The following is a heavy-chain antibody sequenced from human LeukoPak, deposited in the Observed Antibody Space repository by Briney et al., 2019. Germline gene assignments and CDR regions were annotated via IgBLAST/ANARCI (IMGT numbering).Heavy chain of an antibody. D-gene: IGHD3-22*01. J-gene: IGHJ4*02. CDR1: GFTFSSYA. Sequence: GGSLRLSCAASGFTFSSYAMSWVRQAPGKGLEWVSAISGSGGSTYYADSEKGRFTISRDNSKNTLYLQMNSLRAEDTAVYYCAKRMIVVVITGGIDYWGQGTLVTVSS. CDR3: AKRMIVVVITGGIDY. CDR2: ISGSGGST. V-gene: IGHV3-23*01.